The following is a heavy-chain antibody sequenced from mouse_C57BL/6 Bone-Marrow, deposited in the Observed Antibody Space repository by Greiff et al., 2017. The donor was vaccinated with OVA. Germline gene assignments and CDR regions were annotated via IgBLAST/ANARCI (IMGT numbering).Heavy chain of an antibody. CDR1: GFNIKDDY. D-gene: IGHD1-1*01. J-gene: IGHJ2*01. V-gene: IGHV14-4*01. CDR2: IDPENGDT. CDR3: TRYYSSSYRY. Sequence: EVMLVESGAELVRPGASVKLSCTASGFNIKDDYMHWVKQRPEQGLAWIGWIDPENGDTEYASKFQGKATITADTSSNTAYLQLSSLTSEDTAVYYCTRYYSSSYRYWGQGTTLTVSS.